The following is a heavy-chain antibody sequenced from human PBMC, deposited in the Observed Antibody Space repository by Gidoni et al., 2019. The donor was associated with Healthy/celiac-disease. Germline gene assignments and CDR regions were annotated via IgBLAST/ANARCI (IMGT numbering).Heavy chain of an antibody. J-gene: IGHJ4*02. V-gene: IGHV3-23*01. CDR2: ISGSGGST. CDR3: AKTPWFGELPIDY. CDR1: GFTFSSYP. D-gene: IGHD3-10*01. Sequence: VQLLEPGGGLVQPGGSLRLSSAASGFTFSSYPMSWVRQAPGKGLEWVSAISGSGGSTYYADSVKGRFTISRDNSKNTLYLKMNSLRAEDTAVYYCAKTPWFGELPIDYWGQGTLVTVSS.